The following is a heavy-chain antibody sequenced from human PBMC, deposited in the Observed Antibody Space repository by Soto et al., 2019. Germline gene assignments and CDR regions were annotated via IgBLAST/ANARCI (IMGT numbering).Heavy chain of an antibody. Sequence: LSLTCTVSGGSISSYYWSWIRQPPGKGLEWIGYIYYSGSTNYKPSLKSRVTISVDTSKNQFSLKMSSVTAADTAVYYCARNLAAAGTWWFDPWGQGTLVTVSS. CDR1: GGSISSYY. CDR2: IYYSGST. D-gene: IGHD6-13*01. V-gene: IGHV4-59*01. CDR3: ARNLAAAGTWWFDP. J-gene: IGHJ5*02.